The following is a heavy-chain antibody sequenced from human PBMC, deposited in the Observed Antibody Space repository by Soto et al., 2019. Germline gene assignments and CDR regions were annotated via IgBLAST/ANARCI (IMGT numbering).Heavy chain of an antibody. CDR2: IIPIFGTA. J-gene: IGHJ4*02. Sequence: QVQLVQSGAEVKKPGSSVKVSCKASGGTFSSYAISWVRQAPGQGLEWRGGIIPIFGTANYAQKFQGRVTITADESTSTAYMALTSLRSEDTTVYSCARLPVADLYRDYWGQGTLVTVSS. CDR1: GGTFSSYA. D-gene: IGHD6-19*01. CDR3: ARLPVADLYRDY. V-gene: IGHV1-69*12.